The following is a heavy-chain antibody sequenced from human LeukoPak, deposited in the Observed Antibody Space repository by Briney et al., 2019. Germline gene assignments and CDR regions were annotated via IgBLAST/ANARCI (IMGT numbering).Heavy chain of an antibody. J-gene: IGHJ4*02. Sequence: ASVKVSCKASGGTFSSYAISWVRQAPGQGLEWMRGIIPIFGTANYAQKFQGRVTITADESTSTAYMELSSLRSEDTAVYYCARDSPSYYDILTGYYAPALNDYWGQGTLVTVSS. CDR3: ARDSPSYYDILTGYYAPALNDY. CDR1: GGTFSSYA. CDR2: IIPIFGTA. V-gene: IGHV1-69*13. D-gene: IGHD3-9*01.